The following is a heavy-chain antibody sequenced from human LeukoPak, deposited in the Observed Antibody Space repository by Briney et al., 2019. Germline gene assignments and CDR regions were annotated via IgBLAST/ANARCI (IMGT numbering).Heavy chain of an antibody. CDR1: GGSFSAYW. D-gene: IGHD3-10*01. Sequence: SETLSLTCAVYGGSFSAYWWTWIRQSPGKGLEWNGEVNHSGRTNYNPSLKSRVSISVDRSKKQFSLKLTSVTAADTALYYCAKSNGYGLVDIWGQGTMVTVSS. J-gene: IGHJ3*02. CDR2: VNHSGRT. V-gene: IGHV4-34*01. CDR3: AKSNGYGLVDI.